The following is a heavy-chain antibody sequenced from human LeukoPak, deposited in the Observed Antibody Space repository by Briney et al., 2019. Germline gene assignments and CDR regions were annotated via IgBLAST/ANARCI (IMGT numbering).Heavy chain of an antibody. CDR1: GYTFTSYG. Sequence: ASVNVSCKASGYTFTSYGISWVRRAPGQGLEWMGWISAYNGNTNYAQKLQGRVTMTTDTSTSTAYMELRSLRSDDTAVYHCARGPYYYGSGSYYSGLNLGPFFDYWGQGTLVTVSS. CDR3: ARGPYYYGSGSYYSGLNLGPFFDY. V-gene: IGHV1-18*01. CDR2: ISAYNGNT. D-gene: IGHD3-10*01. J-gene: IGHJ4*02.